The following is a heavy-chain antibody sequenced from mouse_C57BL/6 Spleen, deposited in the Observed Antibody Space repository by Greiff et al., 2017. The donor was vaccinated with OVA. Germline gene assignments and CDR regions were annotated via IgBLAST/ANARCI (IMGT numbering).Heavy chain of an antibody. CDR2: INPGSGGT. D-gene: IGHD2-3*01. J-gene: IGHJ3*01. CDR1: GYAFTNYL. V-gene: IGHV1-54*01. CDR3: ARSGYYVGFAY. Sequence: VKLMESGAELVRPGTSVKVSCKASGYAFTNYLIEWVKQRPGQGLEWIGVINPGSGGTNYNEKFKGKATLTADKSSSTAYMQLSSLTSEDSAVYFCARSGYYVGFAYWGQGTLVTVSA.